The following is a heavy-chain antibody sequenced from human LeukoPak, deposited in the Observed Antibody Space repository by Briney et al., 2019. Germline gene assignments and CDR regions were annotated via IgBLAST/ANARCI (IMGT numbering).Heavy chain of an antibody. CDR1: GGSFSGYY. CDR2: INHSGST. V-gene: IGHV4-34*01. J-gene: IGHJ4*02. Sequence: PSETLSLTCAVYGGSFSGYYWSWIRQPPGKGLEWIGEINHSGSTNYNPSLKSRVTISVDTSKNQFSLKLSSVTAADTAVYYCATFRFGGAYFDYWGQGTLVTVSS. CDR3: ATFRFGGAYFDY. D-gene: IGHD3-16*01.